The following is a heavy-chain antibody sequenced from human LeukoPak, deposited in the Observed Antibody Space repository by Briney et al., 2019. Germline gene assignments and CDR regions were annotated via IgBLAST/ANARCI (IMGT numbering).Heavy chain of an antibody. J-gene: IGHJ4*02. CDR3: TRPHADGGYYYHQY. CDR2: VIGSGKST. Sequence: GGSLRLSCAASRFTFNTDSMSWVRQAPGKGLEWVSGVIGSGKSTFYTDSVKGRFTISRDNSRNTLYLQMNSLRVEDTAVYYCTRPHADGGYYYHQYWGQGTLVTVSS. V-gene: IGHV3-23*01. D-gene: IGHD3-22*01. CDR1: RFTFNTDS.